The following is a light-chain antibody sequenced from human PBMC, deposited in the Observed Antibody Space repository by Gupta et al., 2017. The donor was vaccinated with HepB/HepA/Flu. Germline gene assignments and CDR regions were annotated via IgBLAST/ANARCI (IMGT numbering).Light chain of an antibody. CDR1: SSDVGGYNY. V-gene: IGLV2-11*01. CDR2: DVS. CDR3: CSSAGSYTFL. J-gene: IGLJ2*01. Sequence: QSALTQPRSVSGSPGQSVTISCTGTSSDVGGYNYVSWYQQHPGKAPKLMIYDVSKRPSGVPDRFSGSKSGNTASLTISGLQAEDEADYYCCSSAGSYTFLFGGGTKLTVL.